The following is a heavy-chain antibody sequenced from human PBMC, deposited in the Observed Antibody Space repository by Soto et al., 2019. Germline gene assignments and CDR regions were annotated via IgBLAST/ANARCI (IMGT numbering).Heavy chain of an antibody. D-gene: IGHD3-10*01. V-gene: IGHV1-69*02. CDR3: ATTYGSGSTHFDY. CDR1: GDTFNFYT. J-gene: IGHJ4*02. CDR2: IIPMLGMS. Sequence: QVQLVQSGAEVKKPGSPVRVSCTASGDTFNFYTISWVRQVPGQGPEWMGRIIPMLGMSNYAQKFQGRVTIMADKSTSTVYMNLSGLTSEDTAVYYFATTYGSGSTHFDYCGQGTLVTVSS.